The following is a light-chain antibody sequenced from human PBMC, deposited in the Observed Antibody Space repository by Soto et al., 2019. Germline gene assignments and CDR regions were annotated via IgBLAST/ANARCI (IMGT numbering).Light chain of an antibody. V-gene: IGKV1-39*01. CDR2: TAN. J-gene: IGKJ2*01. Sequence: DIQLTQSPSSLSASVGDGVTITCRASQNIDSYLNWYQQKPGKAPSLVIYTANRLQSGVPSRFSGRRSGTDFTLTISSLRPEDFATYYCQQTYSFPYTFGLGTRLDLK. CDR1: QNIDSY. CDR3: QQTYSFPYT.